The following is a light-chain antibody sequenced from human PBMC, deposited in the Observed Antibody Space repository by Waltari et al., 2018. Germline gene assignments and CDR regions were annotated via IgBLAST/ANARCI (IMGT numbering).Light chain of an antibody. CDR3: QRYNSYPIT. CDR1: QSIGSW. CDR2: EAT. Sequence: DIQMTQSPSTLSASVGDRVPLTCRASQSIGSWLAWYQQKPGKAPKLLIYEATSLESGVPSRFSASGSGTEFTLTISSLQPDDFATYYCQRYNSYPITFGPGTKVDI. V-gene: IGKV1-5*03. J-gene: IGKJ3*01.